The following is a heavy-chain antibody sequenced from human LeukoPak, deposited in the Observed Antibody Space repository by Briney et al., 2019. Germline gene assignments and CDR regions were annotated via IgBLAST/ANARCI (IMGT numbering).Heavy chain of an antibody. CDR3: ARESEAFDI. CDR1: GFTFRSYA. V-gene: IGHV3-30-3*01. CDR2: ISYDGSDK. J-gene: IGHJ3*02. Sequence: GRSLRLSCAASGFTFRSYAMHWVRQAPGKGLEWVAVISYDGSDKYYADSMKGRFTISRDNSKNTLYLQMNSLRAEDTAVFYCARESEAFDIWGQGTMVTVSS.